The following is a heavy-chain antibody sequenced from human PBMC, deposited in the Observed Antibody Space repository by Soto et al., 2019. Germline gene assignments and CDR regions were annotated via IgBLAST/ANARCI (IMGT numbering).Heavy chain of an antibody. V-gene: IGHV3-74*01. CDR1: GFTFSSYW. CDR2: INTDGAST. Sequence: EVQLVESGGGLVQPGGSLRLSCAASGFTFSSYWMHWVRQVPGKGLVWVSRINTDGASTAYADSVKGRFTISRDSAKNTLYLQMNRLRAEDTAVYYCAKGGVYSYSHFDYWGQGTLVTVSS. D-gene: IGHD1-26*01. CDR3: AKGGVYSYSHFDY. J-gene: IGHJ4*02.